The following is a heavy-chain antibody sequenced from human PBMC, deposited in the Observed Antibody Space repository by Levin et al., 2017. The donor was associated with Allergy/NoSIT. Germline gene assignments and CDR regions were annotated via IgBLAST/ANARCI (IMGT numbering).Heavy chain of an antibody. V-gene: IGHV3-30*18. J-gene: IGHJ4*02. D-gene: IGHD6-13*01. CDR3: AKQAAAGLTGWYFDY. CDR2: ISYDGSNK. CDR1: GFTFSSYG. Sequence: LSLTCAASGFTFSSYGMHWVRQAPGKGLEWVAVISYDGSNKYYADSVKGRFTISRDNSKNTLYLQMNSLRAEDTAVYYCAKQAAAGLTGWYFDYWGQGTLVTVSS.